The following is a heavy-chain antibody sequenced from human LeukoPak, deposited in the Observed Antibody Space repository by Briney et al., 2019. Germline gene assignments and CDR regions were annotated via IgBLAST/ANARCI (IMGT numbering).Heavy chain of an antibody. V-gene: IGHV4-59*01. J-gene: IGHJ4*02. CDR1: GGSISNYY. Sequence: SETLSLTCTVSGGSISNYYWTWIRQPPGKGLEWIGFISYSGNTNYNPSLKSRVTISLDTSKNQFSLKLSSVTAADTAVYYCARDNYGFGEPLDYWGQGTLVTVSS. CDR2: ISYSGNT. D-gene: IGHD3-10*01. CDR3: ARDNYGFGEPLDY.